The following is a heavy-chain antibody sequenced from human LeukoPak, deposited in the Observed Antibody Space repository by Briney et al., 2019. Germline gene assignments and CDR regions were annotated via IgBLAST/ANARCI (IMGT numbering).Heavy chain of an antibody. CDR1: GFTFSSYA. D-gene: IGHD2-21*02. Sequence: GGSLRLSCAASGFTFSSYAMSWVRQAPGKGLEWVSAISGSGGSTYYADSVKGRFTISRENSKNTLYLQMNSLRAEDTAVYYCAKDSSGRLGVTATYFDYWGQGTLVTVSS. V-gene: IGHV3-23*01. CDR2: ISGSGGST. CDR3: AKDSSGRLGVTATYFDY. J-gene: IGHJ4*02.